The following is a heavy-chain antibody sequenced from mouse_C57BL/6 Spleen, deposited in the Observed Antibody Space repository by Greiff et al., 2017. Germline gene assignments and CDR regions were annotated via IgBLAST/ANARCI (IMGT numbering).Heavy chain of an antibody. D-gene: IGHD2-4*01. V-gene: IGHV5-6*02. Sequence: DVMLVESGGDLVKPGGSLKLSCAASGFTFSSYGMSWVRQTPDKRLEWVATISSGGSYTYYPDSVKGRFTISRDNAKNTLYLQMSSLKSEDTAMYYCAREGYDYEGAGFAYWGQGTLVTVSA. J-gene: IGHJ3*01. CDR1: GFTFSSYG. CDR2: ISSGGSYT. CDR3: AREGYDYEGAGFAY.